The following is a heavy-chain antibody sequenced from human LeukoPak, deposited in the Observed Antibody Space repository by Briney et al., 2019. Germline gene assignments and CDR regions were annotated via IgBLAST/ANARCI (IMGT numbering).Heavy chain of an antibody. CDR3: ARAGVYSYSYYMDV. Sequence: RRSLRLSCPASRFTFSSYAMHWVRQAHGKGLEWVTLISFDGSNKSYADSVKGRFTISRDNSKNTLYLQMNSLRAEDTAVYYCARAGVYSYSYYMDVWGKGTTVTAPS. J-gene: IGHJ6*03. V-gene: IGHV3-30*04. CDR1: RFTFSSYA. D-gene: IGHD5-18*01. CDR2: ISFDGSNK.